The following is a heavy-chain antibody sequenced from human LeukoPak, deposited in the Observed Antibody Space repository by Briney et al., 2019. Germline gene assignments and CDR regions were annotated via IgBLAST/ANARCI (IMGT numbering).Heavy chain of an antibody. CDR3: TTGTSTRWYYYMDV. Sequence: GGSLRLSCAASGFTFRNAWMSWVRQAPGKGLEWVGRIKRKTAGGTTDSAAPVKGRFTISREDSKNTLYLQMNRLKTEDTAVYYCTTGTSTRWYYYMDVWGKGTPVTVSS. CDR1: GFTFRNAW. V-gene: IGHV3-15*01. D-gene: IGHD5-24*01. CDR2: IKRKTAGGTT. J-gene: IGHJ6*03.